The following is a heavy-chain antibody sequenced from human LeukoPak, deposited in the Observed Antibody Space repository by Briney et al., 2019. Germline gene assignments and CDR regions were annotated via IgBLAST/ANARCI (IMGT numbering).Heavy chain of an antibody. Sequence: SETLSLTCTVSGGSISSSTYYWGWVRQPPGKGLEWMGSIYYTGSTYYNSALNSRLTISLDTSKNQFSLNLASVTAADTAVYYCASHRHNGGHHFWGQGTLVTVSS. CDR2: IYYTGST. J-gene: IGHJ4*02. CDR1: GGSISSSTYY. D-gene: IGHD3-16*01. V-gene: IGHV4-39*01. CDR3: ASHRHNGGHHF.